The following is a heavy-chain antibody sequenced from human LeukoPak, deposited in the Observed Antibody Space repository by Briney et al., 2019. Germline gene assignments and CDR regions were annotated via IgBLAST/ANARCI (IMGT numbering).Heavy chain of an antibody. D-gene: IGHD3-3*01. J-gene: IGHJ4*02. CDR3: ARERRDYDPGPNGEFDY. CDR2: VNPNSGGT. CDR1: GYTFTCYY. V-gene: IGHV1-2*02. Sequence: ASVKVSCKASGYTFTCYYMHWVRQAPGQGLEWMGWVNPNSGGTNYAQKFQGGVTMTRDTSISTAYMELSRLRSDDTAVYYCARERRDYDPGPNGEFDYWGQGTLVTVSS.